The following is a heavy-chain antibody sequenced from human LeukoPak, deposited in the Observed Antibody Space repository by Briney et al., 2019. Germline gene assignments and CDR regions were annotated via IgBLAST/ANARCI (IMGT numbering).Heavy chain of an antibody. CDR3: ATDPVPFTRSWHHMGAFDI. J-gene: IGHJ3*02. D-gene: IGHD6-13*01. V-gene: IGHV1-24*01. CDR1: GYTLTELS. CDR2: FDPEDGET. Sequence: ASVKVSCKVSGYTLTELSMHWVRQAPGKGLEWMGGFDPEDGETIYAQKFQGRVTMTEDTSTDTAYMELSSLRSEDTAVYYCATDPVPFTRSWHHMGAFDIWGQGTMVTVSS.